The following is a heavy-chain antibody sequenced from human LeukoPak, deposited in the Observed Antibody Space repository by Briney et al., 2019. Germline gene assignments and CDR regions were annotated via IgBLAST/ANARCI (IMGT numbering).Heavy chain of an antibody. Sequence: SETLSLTCTVSGGSSSSSGYYWGWIRQPPGKGLEWIGSIYYSGSTYYNPSLKSRVTISVDTSKNQFSLKLSSVTAADTAVYYCARARSIAARPTLVGWFDPWGQGTLVTVSS. V-gene: IGHV4-39*07. CDR1: GGSSSSSGYY. J-gene: IGHJ5*02. CDR3: ARARSIAARPTLVGWFDP. D-gene: IGHD6-6*01. CDR2: IYYSGST.